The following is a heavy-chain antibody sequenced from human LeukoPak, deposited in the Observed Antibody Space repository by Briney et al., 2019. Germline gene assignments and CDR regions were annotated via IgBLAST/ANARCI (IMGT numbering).Heavy chain of an antibody. V-gene: IGHV4-39*07. CDR1: GGSISSSSYY. Sequence: PSQTLSLTCTVSGGSISSSSYYWGWIRQPPGKGLEWIGSIYYSGSTYYNPSLKSRVTISVDTSKNQFSLKLSSVTAADTAVYYCASTRTFGGSTSYIDYWGQGTLVTVSS. CDR3: ASTRTFGGSTSYIDY. D-gene: IGHD2-2*01. CDR2: IYYSGST. J-gene: IGHJ4*02.